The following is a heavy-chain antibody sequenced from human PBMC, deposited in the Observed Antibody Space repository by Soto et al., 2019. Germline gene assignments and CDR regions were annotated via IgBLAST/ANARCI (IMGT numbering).Heavy chain of an antibody. J-gene: IGHJ4*02. CDR3: ASLYMVRGLRTFDC. D-gene: IGHD3-10*01. Sequence: QVQLQESGPGLVKPSQTLSLTCTVSGGSISSGGYYWSWIRQHPGKGLEWIGYLYYTGSTYYNPSLKRRVTISVDTSKNQFSLKLSSVTAADTAVYYWASLYMVRGLRTFDCWGQGTLVTVSS. CDR2: LYYTGST. V-gene: IGHV4-31*03. CDR1: GGSISSGGYY.